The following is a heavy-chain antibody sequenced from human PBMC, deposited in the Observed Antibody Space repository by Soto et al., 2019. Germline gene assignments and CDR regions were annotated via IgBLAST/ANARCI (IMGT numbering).Heavy chain of an antibody. Sequence: SETLSLTCTVSGGSISSGGYYWSWIRQHPGKGLEWIGYIYYSGSTYYSPSLKSRVTISVDTSKNQFSLKLSSVTAADTAVYYCARDRALEGYYESSGYYYEGYSPPLLWGQGTLVTVSS. V-gene: IGHV4-31*03. CDR2: IYYSGST. J-gene: IGHJ4*02. CDR3: ARDRALEGYYESSGYYYEGYSPPLL. CDR1: GGSISSGGYY. D-gene: IGHD3-22*01.